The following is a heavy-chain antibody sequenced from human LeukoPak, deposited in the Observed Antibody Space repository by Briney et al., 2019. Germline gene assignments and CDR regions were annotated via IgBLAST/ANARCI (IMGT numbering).Heavy chain of an antibody. J-gene: IGHJ4*02. Sequence: GASVKVSCKASGYTFTSYGISWVRQAPGQGLEWMGWINPNSGGTNYAQKFQGRVTMTRDTSISTAYMELSRLRSDDTAVYYCARVLGKQWLDFYYFDYWGQGTLVTVSS. D-gene: IGHD6-19*01. CDR2: INPNSGGT. V-gene: IGHV1-2*02. CDR3: ARVLGKQWLDFYYFDY. CDR1: GYTFTSYG.